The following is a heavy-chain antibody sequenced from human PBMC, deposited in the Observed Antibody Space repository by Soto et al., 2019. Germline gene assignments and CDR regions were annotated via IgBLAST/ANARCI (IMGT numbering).Heavy chain of an antibody. CDR1: GGSISSGGYS. CDR3: ARGYDFWSGGFDP. CDR2: IFLSGST. Sequence: PSETLSLTLAVSGGSISSGGYSWSWIRQPPGKGLEWIGYIFLSGSTYYTPSLKSRVTISVDRSKNQFSLKLSSVTAADTAVYYCARGYDFWSGGFDPWGQGTLVTVSS. V-gene: IGHV4-30-2*01. J-gene: IGHJ5*02. D-gene: IGHD3-3*01.